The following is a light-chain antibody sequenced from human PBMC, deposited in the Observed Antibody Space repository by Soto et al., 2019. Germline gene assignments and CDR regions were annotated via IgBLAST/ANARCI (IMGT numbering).Light chain of an antibody. J-gene: IGLJ3*02. V-gene: IGLV2-14*01. CDR1: SSDVGGYNY. CDR3: SSFTSINTGV. Sequence: QSVLTQPASVSVSPGQSITISCTGTSSDVGGYNYVSWYQQHPGKAPKLMIYEVSNRPSGVSNRFSGSKSGNTASLTISGLKAEDEADYYCSSFTSINTGVFGGGTKVTVL. CDR2: EVS.